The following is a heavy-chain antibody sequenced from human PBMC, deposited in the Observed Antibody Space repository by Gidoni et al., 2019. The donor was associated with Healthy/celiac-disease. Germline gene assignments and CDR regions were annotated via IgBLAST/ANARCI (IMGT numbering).Heavy chain of an antibody. Sequence: EVQLVESGGGLVQPGRSLRLSCAASGFTFDDYAMHWVRQAPGKGLEWVSGISWNSGSIGYADSVKGRFTISRDNAKNSLYLQMNSLRAEDTALYYCGRGGSGYYSYYFDYWGQGTLVTVSS. J-gene: IGHJ4*02. CDR2: ISWNSGSI. D-gene: IGHD3-22*01. V-gene: IGHV3-9*01. CDR3: GRGGSGYYSYYFDY. CDR1: GFTFDDYA.